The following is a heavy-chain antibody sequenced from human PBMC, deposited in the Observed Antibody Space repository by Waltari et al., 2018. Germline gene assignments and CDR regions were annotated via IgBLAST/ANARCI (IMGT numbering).Heavy chain of an antibody. Sequence: QVQLQESGPGLVKPSQTLSLTCTVPGGSISSGTYYWSWCRQPAGKGLEWIGRIYTSGSTSYNPSLKSRVTISVDTTKNQFSLKLSSVTAADTAMYYCAREPPGYWGQGTLVTVSS. V-gene: IGHV4-61*02. CDR2: IYTSGST. CDR1: GGSISSGTYY. CDR3: AREPPGY. J-gene: IGHJ4*02.